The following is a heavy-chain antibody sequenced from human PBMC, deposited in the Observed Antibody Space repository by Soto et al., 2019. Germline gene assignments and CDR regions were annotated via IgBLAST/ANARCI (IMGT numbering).Heavy chain of an antibody. D-gene: IGHD4-17*01. Sequence: LSLTCTVSGGSVSSGIYYWSWIRQPPGKGLEWIGYIYYSGSTNYNPSLKSRVTISVDTSKNQFSLKLSSVTAAETAVYYCARDHGSTFYXWGQVTLVTVSX. CDR3: ARDHGSTFYX. V-gene: IGHV4-61*01. CDR1: GGSVSSGIYY. J-gene: IGHJ4*02. CDR2: IYYSGST.